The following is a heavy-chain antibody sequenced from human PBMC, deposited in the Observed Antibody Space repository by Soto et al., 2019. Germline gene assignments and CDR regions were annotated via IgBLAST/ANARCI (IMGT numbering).Heavy chain of an antibody. D-gene: IGHD5-12*01. V-gene: IGHV3-21*01. CDR1: GFTFSSYS. Sequence: GGSLRLSCAASGFTFSSYSMNWVRQAPGKGLEWVSSISSSSSYIYYADSVKGRFTISRDNAKNSLYLQMNSLRAEDTAVYYCARDIGWLRPSIYFQHWGQGTLVTVSS. J-gene: IGHJ1*01. CDR3: ARDIGWLRPSIYFQH. CDR2: ISSSSSYI.